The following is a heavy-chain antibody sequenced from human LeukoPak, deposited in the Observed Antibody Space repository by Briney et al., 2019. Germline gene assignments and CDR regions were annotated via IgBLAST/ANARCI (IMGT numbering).Heavy chain of an antibody. Sequence: ASVKVSCKASGYTFTSYDINWVRQATGQGLEWMGWMNPNSGNTGYAQKFQGRVTMTRNTSISTAYMELSSLRSEDTAVYYCARGRFGSWPFDYWGQGTLVTVSS. D-gene: IGHD6-13*01. J-gene: IGHJ4*02. CDR2: MNPNSGNT. CDR3: ARGRFGSWPFDY. V-gene: IGHV1-8*01. CDR1: GYTFTSYD.